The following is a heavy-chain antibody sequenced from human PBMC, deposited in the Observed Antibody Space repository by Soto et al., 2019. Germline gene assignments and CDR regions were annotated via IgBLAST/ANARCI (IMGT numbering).Heavy chain of an antibody. CDR1: GGTFSSHA. D-gene: IGHD6-19*01. CDR3: AGGVGIEVVDTPPKAVYLDY. V-gene: IGHV1-69*06. Sequence: QVQLVQSGAEVKKPGSSVKVSCWASGGTFSSHAINWVRQAPGQGLEWMGGIIPIFGAANYAEKFQGRVTITADKSPSTAYMELSSLRSDDTAVYYCAGGVGIEVVDTPPKAVYLDYWGHGTRVTVSS. J-gene: IGHJ4*01. CDR2: IIPIFGAA.